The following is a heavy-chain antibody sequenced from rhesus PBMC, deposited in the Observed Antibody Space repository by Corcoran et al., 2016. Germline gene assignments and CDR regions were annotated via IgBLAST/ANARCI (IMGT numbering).Heavy chain of an antibody. CDR3: ARDCSSYLNDY. CDR1: GASISNYC. J-gene: IGHJ4*01. D-gene: IGHD2-15*01. CDR2: INGAGGNA. V-gene: IGHV4-80*01. Sequence: QVQLPESGPGLVKPSETLSLTCSVYGASISNYCWRWLRQSPGKGLEWIAEINGAGGNAYHNPSLRSRVTISRDASKKQFSRKLTSVTAADTAVYYCARDCSSYLNDYWGQGVLVTVSS.